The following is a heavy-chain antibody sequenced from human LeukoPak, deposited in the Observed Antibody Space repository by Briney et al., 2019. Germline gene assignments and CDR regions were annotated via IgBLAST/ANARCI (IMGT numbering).Heavy chain of an antibody. V-gene: IGHV3-23*01. Sequence: GGSLRLSCAASGFTFSSYAMSWVRQVPGKGLEWISSISSGATNTYYVDSVKGRFTISRDSSNTTLFLQMTSLRAEDTAIYFCARARSMLILRSSFDYWGQGALVTVSS. CDR1: GFTFSSYA. J-gene: IGHJ4*02. CDR3: ARARSMLILRSSFDY. CDR2: ISSGATNT. D-gene: IGHD2-21*02.